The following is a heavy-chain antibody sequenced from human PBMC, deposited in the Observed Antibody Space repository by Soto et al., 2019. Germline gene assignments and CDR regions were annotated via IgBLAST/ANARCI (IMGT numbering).Heavy chain of an antibody. CDR3: ASSLE. D-gene: IGHD6-6*01. CDR1: GLISSSYW. V-gene: IGHV3-7*01. CDR2: IKRDGSEI. J-gene: IGHJ4*02. Sequence: EVQLVESGGGLVQPGGSLRLSCAACGLISSSYWMNWFRQAPGKGLEWVANIKRDGSEIYYVDSVKGRFTISKDNAKNSLYLQMNSLRAEDTAVYYCASSLEWGQGTLVTVSS.